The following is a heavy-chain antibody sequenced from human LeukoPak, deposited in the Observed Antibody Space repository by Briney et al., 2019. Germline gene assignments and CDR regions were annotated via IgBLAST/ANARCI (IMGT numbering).Heavy chain of an antibody. D-gene: IGHD5-12*01. V-gene: IGHV3-21*04. CDR1: GFTFSSYS. CDR3: AKDRRLPWDYLDS. J-gene: IGHJ4*02. Sequence: GGSLRLSCAASGFTFSSYSMNWVRQAPGKGLEWVSSISSSSSYIYYADCVKGRFTISRDNSKNTLYLQMHSLRAEDTAIYYCAKDRRLPWDYLDSWGQGTQVTVSS. CDR2: ISSSSSYI.